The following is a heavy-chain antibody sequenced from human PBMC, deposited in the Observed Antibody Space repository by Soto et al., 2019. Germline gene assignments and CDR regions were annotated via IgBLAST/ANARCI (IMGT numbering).Heavy chain of an antibody. CDR1: GGSISSYY. J-gene: IGHJ6*03. D-gene: IGHD3-10*01. V-gene: IGHV4-59*01. CDR2: IYYSGST. Sequence: PSETLSLTCTVSGGSISSYYWSWIRQPPGKGLEWIGYIYYSGSTNYNPSLKSRVTISVDTSKNQFSLKLSSVTAADTAVYYCASRSYYGSGSYMVMDVGGKGTTVTVSS. CDR3: ASRSYYGSGSYMVMDV.